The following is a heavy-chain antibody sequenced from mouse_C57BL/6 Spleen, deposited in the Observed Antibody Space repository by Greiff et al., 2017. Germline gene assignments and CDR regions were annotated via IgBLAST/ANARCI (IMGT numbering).Heavy chain of an antibody. D-gene: IGHD2-4*01. J-gene: IGHJ4*01. CDR1: GFSFTSYG. CDR3: GKKDYEYDAMDY. CDR2: LWSGGST. V-gene: IGHV2-5*01. Sequence: VKLMESGPGLVQPSQSLSITCTVSGFSFTSYGVHWVRQSPGKGLAWLGVLWSGGSTDYTAAFLSRLSINKDNSKSQVFVKMNSLQADDTAIYYGGKKDYEYDAMDYWGQGTAVTGSS.